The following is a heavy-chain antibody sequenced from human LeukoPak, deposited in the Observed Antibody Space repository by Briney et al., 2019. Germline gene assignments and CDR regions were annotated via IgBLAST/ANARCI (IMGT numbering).Heavy chain of an antibody. CDR2: IDPSDSYT. CDR3: ARQPEGTWFDP. J-gene: IGHJ5*02. V-gene: IGHV5-10-1*01. Sequence: GESLKISCKGSGYXFTSNWIGWVRQMPGKGLEWMGRIDPSDSYTNYSPSFQGHVTISADKSISTAYLQWSSLKASDTAMYYCARQPEGTWFDPWGQGTLVTVSS. CDR1: GYXFTSNW. D-gene: IGHD1-1*01.